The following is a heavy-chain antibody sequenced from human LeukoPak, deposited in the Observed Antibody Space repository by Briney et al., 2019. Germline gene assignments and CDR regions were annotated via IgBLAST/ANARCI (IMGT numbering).Heavy chain of an antibody. CDR3: ARGGVQLWLRSFHDAFDI. CDR2: IIPIFGTA. D-gene: IGHD5-18*01. Sequence: SVKVSCKASGYTFTNYYVHWVRQAPGQGLEWMGGIIPIFGTANYAQKFQGRVTITADESTSTAYMELSSLRSEDTAVYYCARGGVQLWLRSFHDAFDIWGHGTMVTVSS. V-gene: IGHV1-69*13. J-gene: IGHJ3*02. CDR1: GYTFTNYY.